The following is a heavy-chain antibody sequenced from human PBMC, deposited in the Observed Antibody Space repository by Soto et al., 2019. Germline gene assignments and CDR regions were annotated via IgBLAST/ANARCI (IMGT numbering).Heavy chain of an antibody. J-gene: IGHJ5*02. D-gene: IGHD6-19*01. CDR1: GYTFTSYD. CDR2: MNPNSGNT. V-gene: IGHV1-8*01. CDR3: ARVMRQWLVSLNWFDP. Sequence: ASVKVSCKASGYTFTSYDINWVRQATGQGLEWMGWMNPNSGNTGYAQKFQGRVTMTRNTSISTAYMELSSLRSEDTAVYYCARVMRQWLVSLNWFDPWGQGTLVTVS.